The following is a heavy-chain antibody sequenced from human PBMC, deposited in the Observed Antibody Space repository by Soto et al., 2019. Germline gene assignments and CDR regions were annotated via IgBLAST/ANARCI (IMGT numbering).Heavy chain of an antibody. Sequence: PSENLSLTCAVSGGSISSGGYSWSWIRQPPGKGLEWIGYIYHSGSTYYNPSLKSRVTISVDRSKNQFSLKLSSVTAADTAVYYFSIAPPASSGYYYPFDILCQCPIVT. V-gene: IGHV4-30-2*01. CDR3: SIAPPASSGYYYPFDI. D-gene: IGHD3-22*01. CDR1: GGSISSGGYS. CDR2: IYHSGST. J-gene: IGHJ3*02.